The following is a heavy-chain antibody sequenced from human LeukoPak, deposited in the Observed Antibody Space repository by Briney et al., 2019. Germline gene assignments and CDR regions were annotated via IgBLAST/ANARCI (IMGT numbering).Heavy chain of an antibody. D-gene: IGHD2-2*01. V-gene: IGHV6-1*01. Sequence: SQTLSLTCAISGDSFSSNSFTWNWIRQSPSRGLEWLGRTYYRSTWYNDYAVSVRGRITVNPDTSKNQFSLPLNSVTTQHKIVYHCARRLTQHHCFAPSSQGILLTVPS. J-gene: IGHJ5*01. CDR2: TYYRSTWYN. CDR3: ARRLTQHHCFAP. CDR1: GDSFSSNSFT.